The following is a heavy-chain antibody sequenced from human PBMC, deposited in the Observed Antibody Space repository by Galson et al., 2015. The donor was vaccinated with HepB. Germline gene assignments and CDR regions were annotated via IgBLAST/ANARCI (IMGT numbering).Heavy chain of an antibody. Sequence: SLRLSCAASGFTFSSYSMNWVRQAPGKGLEWVSYISSSSTIYHADSVKGRFTISRDNAKNSLYLQMNSLRAEDTAVYYCAKTHGADFGSGGPNYFDYWGQGTLVTVSS. V-gene: IGHV3-48*01. J-gene: IGHJ4*02. CDR2: ISSSSTI. CDR1: GFTFSSYS. D-gene: IGHD3-3*01. CDR3: AKTHGADFGSGGPNYFDY.